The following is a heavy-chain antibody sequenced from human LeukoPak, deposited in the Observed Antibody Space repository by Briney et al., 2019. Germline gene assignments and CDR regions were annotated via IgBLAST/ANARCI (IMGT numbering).Heavy chain of an antibody. Sequence: GSLRLSCAASGFTFSTYGMGWVRQPPGKGLEWIGSIYYSGITYRNPSLKSRVTISVDTSKNQFSLRLSSVTAADTAVYYCARHQEAMVRGVLYYMDVWGKGTTVTISS. CDR3: ARHQEAMVRGVLYYMDV. J-gene: IGHJ6*03. D-gene: IGHD3-10*01. V-gene: IGHV4-39*01. CDR1: GFTFSTYG. CDR2: IYYSGIT.